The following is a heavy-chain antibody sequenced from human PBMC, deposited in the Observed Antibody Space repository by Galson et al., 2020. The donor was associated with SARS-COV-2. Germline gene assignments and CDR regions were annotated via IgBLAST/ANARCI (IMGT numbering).Heavy chain of an antibody. V-gene: IGHV4-34*01. D-gene: IGHD6-13*01. CDR2: ISQTGTT. CDR1: GGSFSGYF. Sequence: SQASETLSLTCAVYGGSFSGYFWSWIRQPPGKGLEWIGEISQTGTTNYNPSLKSRVTISVDTSNNQFSLKLTSVTAADTAVYYCARGGGNSWHGGHKWFDPWGQGSRVTVSS. J-gene: IGHJ5*02. CDR3: ARGGGNSWHGGHKWFDP.